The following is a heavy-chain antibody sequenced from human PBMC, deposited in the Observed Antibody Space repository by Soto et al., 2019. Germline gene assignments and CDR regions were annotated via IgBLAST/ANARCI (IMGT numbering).Heavy chain of an antibody. J-gene: IGHJ4*02. Sequence: PGGSLRLSCAASGFTFSSYAMHWVRQAPGKGLEWVAVISYDGSNKYYADSVKGRFTISRDNSKNTLYLQMNSLRAEDTAVYYCATLKRAYDFWSGYYNYYFDYWGQGTLVTVSS. CDR3: ATLKRAYDFWSGYYNYYFDY. D-gene: IGHD3-3*01. CDR2: ISYDGSNK. CDR1: GFTFSSYA. V-gene: IGHV3-30-3*01.